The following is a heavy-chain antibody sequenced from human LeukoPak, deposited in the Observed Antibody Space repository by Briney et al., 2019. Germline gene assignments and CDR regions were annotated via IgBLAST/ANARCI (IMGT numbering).Heavy chain of an antibody. CDR2: SSSGGTI. V-gene: IGHV3-11*01. CDR1: GFTFSDYH. J-gene: IGHJ4*02. CDR3: ARGMHGYDSGPPLAY. Sequence: GGSLRLSCAASGFTFSDYHMSWIRQAPGKGLEWLSYSSSGGTIYYSDSLKGRCTISRDNAKNSLYLQMNILRAEDTALYYCARGMHGYDSGPPLAYWGQGTLVTVSS. D-gene: IGHD5-18*01.